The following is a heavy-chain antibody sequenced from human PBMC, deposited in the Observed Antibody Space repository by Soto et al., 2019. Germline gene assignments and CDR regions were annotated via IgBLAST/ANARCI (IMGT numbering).Heavy chain of an antibody. CDR1: GYTFTSYG. D-gene: IGHD6-13*01. V-gene: IGHV1-18*01. J-gene: IGHJ6*02. CDR2: ISAYNGNT. Sequence: QVQLVQSGAEVKKPGASVKVSCKAYGYTFTSYGISWVRQAAGQGLEWMGWISAYNGNTNYAQKLQGRVTMTTDTSTSTAYMELRSLRSDDTAVYYCASTIAAAAIYGMDVWGQGTTVTVSS. CDR3: ASTIAAAAIYGMDV.